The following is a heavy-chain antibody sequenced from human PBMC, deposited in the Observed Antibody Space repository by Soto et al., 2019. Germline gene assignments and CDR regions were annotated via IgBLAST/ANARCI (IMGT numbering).Heavy chain of an antibody. V-gene: IGHV1-18*01. D-gene: IGHD6-13*01. CDR1: GYTFASAG. J-gene: IGHJ4*02. Sequence: QVQLVQSGAEVKKPGASVKVSCRASGYTFASAGISWVRQAPGQGLEWMAWISTYNGDSNYAPKLQGRVTVTTDTFTSTVFLEVRGLRSDDTAVYYCTRDLRSNIEEYVDSWGQGTLVNVSS. CDR3: TRDLRSNIEEYVDS. CDR2: ISTYNGDS.